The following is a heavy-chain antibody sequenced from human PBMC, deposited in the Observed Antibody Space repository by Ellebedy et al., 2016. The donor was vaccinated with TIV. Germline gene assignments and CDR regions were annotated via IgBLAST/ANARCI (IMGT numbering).Heavy chain of an antibody. V-gene: IGHV2-5*04. CDR3: VQIMITYGGVTRTDAFDV. CDR1: GFSLTATGEG. Sequence: SGPTLVXPTETLTLTCTFSGFSLTATGEGVGWARQPPGKALDWLAIIYWDNDDRYSSSMRSRLRITKDTSRREVVLTMTNMGPVDTGTYYCVQIMITYGGVTRTDAFDVWGQGILVTVSS. J-gene: IGHJ3*01. CDR2: IYWDNDD. D-gene: IGHD3-16*01.